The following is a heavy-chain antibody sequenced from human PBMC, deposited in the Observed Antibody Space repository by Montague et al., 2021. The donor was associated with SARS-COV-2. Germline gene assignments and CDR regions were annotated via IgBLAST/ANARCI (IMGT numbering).Heavy chain of an antibody. CDR2: IYYSGST. Sequence: SETLSLTCTVSGGSISSSSYYWGWIRQPPGKGLEWIGCIYYSGSTYYNPSLKSRVTISVDTSENQFSLKLSSVTAADTAVYYCARVGRQQLVRLSSMDVWGQGTTVTVSS. V-gene: IGHV4-39*07. CDR3: ARVGRQQLVRLSSMDV. J-gene: IGHJ6*02. CDR1: GGSISSSSYY. D-gene: IGHD6-13*01.